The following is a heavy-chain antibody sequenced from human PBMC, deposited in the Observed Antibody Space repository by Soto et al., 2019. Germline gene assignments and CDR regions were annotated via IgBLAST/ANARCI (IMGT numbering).Heavy chain of an antibody. D-gene: IGHD2-2*01. Sequence: GGSLRLSCAASGFTFDDYAMHWVRQAPGKGLEWVSGISWNSGSIGYVDSVKGRFTISRDNAKNSLYLQMNSLRAEDTALYYCAKGARDIVVVPAAILASHWFDPWGQGTLVTVSS. J-gene: IGHJ5*02. CDR3: AKGARDIVVVPAAILASHWFDP. CDR1: GFTFDDYA. CDR2: ISWNSGSI. V-gene: IGHV3-9*01.